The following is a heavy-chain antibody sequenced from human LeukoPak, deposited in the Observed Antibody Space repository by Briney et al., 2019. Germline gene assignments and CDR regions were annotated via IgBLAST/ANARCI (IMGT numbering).Heavy chain of an antibody. J-gene: IGHJ4*02. Sequence: SVKVSCKASGGTFSSYAITWVRQAPRQGLEWMGRIIPILGITNYAQKFQGRVTITADKSTSTAYMELSSLRSEDTAVYYCARDQSGEFDYWGQGTLVTVSS. V-gene: IGHV1-69*04. D-gene: IGHD7-27*01. CDR1: GGTFSSYA. CDR2: IIPILGIT. CDR3: ARDQSGEFDY.